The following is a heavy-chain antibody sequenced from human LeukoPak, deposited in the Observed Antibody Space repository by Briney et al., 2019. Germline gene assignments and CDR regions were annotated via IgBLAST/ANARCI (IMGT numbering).Heavy chain of an antibody. Sequence: PGGSLRLSCAASGFTFSTYAMTWVRQAPGKGLEWVSVISGDGVRTYYADSVKGRLTISRDNSENTLHLQMNSLRAEDTAVYFCAREVAVSGTENGAFNVWGPGTTVTVSS. CDR2: ISGDGVRT. J-gene: IGHJ6*02. D-gene: IGHD6-19*01. V-gene: IGHV3-23*01. CDR3: AREVAVSGTENGAFNV. CDR1: GFTFSTYA.